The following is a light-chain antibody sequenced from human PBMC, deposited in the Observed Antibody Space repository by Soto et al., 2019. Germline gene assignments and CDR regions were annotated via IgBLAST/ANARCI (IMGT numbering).Light chain of an antibody. CDR3: QQRSNWPPRLT. V-gene: IGKV3-11*01. CDR1: QSVSSY. Sequence: EIVLTQSPATLSLSPGEIATLSCRASQSVSSYLAWYQQKPGQAPRLLIYDASNRATGIPARFSGSGSGTDFTLTISSLEPEDFAVYYCQQRSNWPPRLTFGPGTKVDSK. CDR2: DAS. J-gene: IGKJ3*01.